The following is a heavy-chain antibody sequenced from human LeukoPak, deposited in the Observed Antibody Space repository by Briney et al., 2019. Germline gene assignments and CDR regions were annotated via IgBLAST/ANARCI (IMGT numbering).Heavy chain of an antibody. Sequence: ASVKVSCKASGYTFTNYGISWVRQAPGQGLEWMGWISTYNGNAHYAQKLQGRVTMTTDTSTSTAYMELRSLRSDDTAVYYCARSLTGYYNLDYWGQGTLVTVSS. V-gene: IGHV1-18*01. CDR3: ARSLTGYYNLDY. CDR1: GYTFTNYG. CDR2: ISTYNGNA. J-gene: IGHJ4*02. D-gene: IGHD3-9*01.